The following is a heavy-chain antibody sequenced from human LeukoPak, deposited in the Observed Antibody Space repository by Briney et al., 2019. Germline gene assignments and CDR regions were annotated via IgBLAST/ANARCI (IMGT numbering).Heavy chain of an antibody. V-gene: IGHV3-7*01. D-gene: IGHD2-21*01. CDR2: IKHDGSEK. CDR1: GFPFSYW. J-gene: IGHJ4*02. Sequence: GGSLRLSCAASGFPFSYWMTWVRQAPGKGLEWVANIKHDGSEKNYVDSVKGRLTISRDNAKNSLYLQMNSMRAEDTAVYYCARNRRCCGEDYWGQGTQVTVSS. CDR3: ARNRRCCGEDY.